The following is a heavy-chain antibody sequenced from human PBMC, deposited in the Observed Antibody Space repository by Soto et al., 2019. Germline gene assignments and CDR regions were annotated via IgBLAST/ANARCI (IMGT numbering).Heavy chain of an antibody. CDR1: GFTFSSYA. CDR3: ANALITFGGVIVPGSVGRGAAFDI. J-gene: IGHJ3*02. CDR2: ISGSGGST. Sequence: HPGGSLRLSCAASGFTFSSYAMSRVRQAPGKGLEWVSAISGSGGSTYYADSVKGRFTISRDNSKNTLYLQMNSLRAEDAAVYYCANALITFGGVIVPGSVGRGAAFDIWGQETMVTVSS. V-gene: IGHV3-23*01. D-gene: IGHD3-16*02.